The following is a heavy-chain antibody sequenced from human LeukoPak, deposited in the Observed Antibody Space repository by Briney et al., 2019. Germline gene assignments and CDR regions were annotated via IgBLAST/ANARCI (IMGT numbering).Heavy chain of an antibody. J-gene: IGHJ4*02. D-gene: IGHD3-3*01. Sequence: SETLSLTCTVSGGSITGSSYYWGWIRQPPGKGLEWIGSIYYSGSTYYNPSLKSRVTISVDTSKNQFSLKLSSVTAADTAVYYCARWPQSDFDYWGQGTLVTVSS. CDR1: GGSITGSSYY. CDR2: IYYSGST. CDR3: ARWPQSDFDY. V-gene: IGHV4-39*01.